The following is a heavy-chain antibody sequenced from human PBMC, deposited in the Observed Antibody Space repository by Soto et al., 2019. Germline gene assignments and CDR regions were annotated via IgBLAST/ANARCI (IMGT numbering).Heavy chain of an antibody. CDR1: GFSISSSSYC. CDR3: ASGLVTTLHY. J-gene: IGHJ4*02. Sequence: SETLSLTCTFSGFSISSSSYCLGWIRQPPGKGLEWIGYIYHSGSTYYNPSLKSRVTISVDRSKNQFSLKLSSVTAADTAVYYCASGLVTTLHYWGQGTLVTVSS. D-gene: IGHD4-17*01. V-gene: IGHV4-39*07. CDR2: IYHSGST.